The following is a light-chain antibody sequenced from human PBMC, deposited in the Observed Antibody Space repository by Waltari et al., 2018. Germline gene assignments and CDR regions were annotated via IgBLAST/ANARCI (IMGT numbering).Light chain of an antibody. Sequence: WYHQHPGKAPKLMISDVSKRPSGVSNRFSGSKSGNTASLTISGLQAEDEADYYCTSYTSSNTYVFGTGTKVTVL. J-gene: IGLJ1*01. V-gene: IGLV2-14*03. CDR3: TSYTSSNTYV. CDR2: DVS.